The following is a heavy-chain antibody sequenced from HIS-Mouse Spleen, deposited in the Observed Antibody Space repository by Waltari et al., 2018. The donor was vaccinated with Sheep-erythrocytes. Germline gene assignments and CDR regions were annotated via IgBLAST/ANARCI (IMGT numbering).Heavy chain of an antibody. D-gene: IGHD4-17*01. V-gene: IGHV3-53*01. Sequence: EVQLVESGGGLIQPGGSLRLSCAASGFTVSSNYMSWVRQAPGKGLEWFSVIYGGVSPYYADSVKGRFTISRDNSKNTLYLQMNSLRAEDTAVYYCARGHPDYGDYDAFDIWGQGTMVTVSS. CDR2: IYGGVSP. CDR1: GFTVSSNY. J-gene: IGHJ3*02. CDR3: ARGHPDYGDYDAFDI.